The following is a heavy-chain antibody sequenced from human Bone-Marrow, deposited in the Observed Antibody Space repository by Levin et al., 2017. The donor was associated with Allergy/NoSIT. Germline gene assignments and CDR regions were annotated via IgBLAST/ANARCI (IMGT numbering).Heavy chain of an antibody. D-gene: IGHD3-10*01. CDR3: AREGGYYGSGSYYPITDLYYFDY. CDR2: IYYSGST. Sequence: PSQTLSLTCTVSGGSIRSSSYYWGWIRQPPGKGLEWIGSIYYSGSTYYNPSLKSRVTISVDTSKNQFSLKLSSVTAADTAVYYCAREGGYYGSGSYYPITDLYYFDYWGQGTLVTVSS. V-gene: IGHV4-39*07. CDR1: GGSIRSSSYY. J-gene: IGHJ4*02.